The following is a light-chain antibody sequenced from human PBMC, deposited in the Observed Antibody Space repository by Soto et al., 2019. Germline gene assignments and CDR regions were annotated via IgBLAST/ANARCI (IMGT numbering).Light chain of an antibody. J-gene: IGKJ5*01. CDR2: DAS. CDR3: QQRSNWPT. Sequence: IFMTQSPATLSVSPGGRATLSCRASEDVSSKLAWYQQKPGLPPRLVIYDASTRATGIPGRFSGSGSGKDFTLTISGLQSEDFAVYYCQQRSNWPTFGQGTRLEI. CDR1: EDVSSK. V-gene: IGKV3-15*01.